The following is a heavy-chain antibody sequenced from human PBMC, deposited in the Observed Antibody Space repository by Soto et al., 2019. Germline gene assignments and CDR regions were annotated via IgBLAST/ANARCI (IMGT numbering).Heavy chain of an antibody. CDR1: GHTFSSHS. J-gene: IGHJ6*02. CDR3: ATVYFTSTGGRIGYHYNAMDV. Sequence: QVQLVQSGAEVKKPGSSVKVSCKSSGHTFSSHSINWVRQAPGQGLEWMGGIIPIFGPANFAKKFQGRVTITADESTTTAYMELNSLRSEDTAVYYCATVYFTSTGGRIGYHYNAMDVWGQGTTVTVSS. D-gene: IGHD2-2*01. CDR2: IIPIFGPA. V-gene: IGHV1-69*01.